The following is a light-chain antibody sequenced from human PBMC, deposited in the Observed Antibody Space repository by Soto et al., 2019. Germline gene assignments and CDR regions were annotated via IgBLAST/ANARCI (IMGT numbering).Light chain of an antibody. CDR1: SSDVGYYNY. CDR2: DVS. CDR3: CSYEGSFIFV. Sequence: QSVLTQPRSVSGSPGQSVTISCTGTSSDVGYYNYVSWYQQYPGKAPKLMIYDVSGRPSGVPDRFSGSKSGNTASLTISGLQAEDEAYYYCCSYEGSFIFVFGTGTKLTVL. V-gene: IGLV2-11*01. J-gene: IGLJ1*01.